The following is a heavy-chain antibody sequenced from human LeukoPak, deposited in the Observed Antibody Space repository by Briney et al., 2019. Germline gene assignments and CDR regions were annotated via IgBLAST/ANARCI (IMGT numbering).Heavy chain of an antibody. V-gene: IGHV4-4*02. CDR1: GGSISSSNW. Sequence: PSETLSLTCAVSGGSISSSNWWSWVRQPPGKGLEWIGEIYHSGSTNYNPSLKSRVTISVDTSKNQFSLKLSSVTAADTAVYYCATSGSIMITFGGVIVHPGLDYWGQGTLVTVSS. J-gene: IGHJ4*02. D-gene: IGHD3-16*02. CDR3: ATSGSIMITFGGVIVHPGLDY. CDR2: IYHSGST.